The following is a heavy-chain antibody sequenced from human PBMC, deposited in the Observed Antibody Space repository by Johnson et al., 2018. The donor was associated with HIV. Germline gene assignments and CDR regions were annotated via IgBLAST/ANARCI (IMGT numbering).Heavy chain of an antibody. J-gene: IGHJ3*02. CDR2: INSDGSRT. Sequence: VQLVESGGGLVQPGGSLRLSCAASRFSFSSYWMHWVSQAPGKGLVWVSRINSDGSRTNYAVSVTCRFTISRDNAKNTLYLQMSSLRAEDTAVYYCARHYGWGDHWDAFDIWGQGTMVTVSS. V-gene: IGHV3-74*01. D-gene: IGHD4-17*01. CDR3: ARHYGWGDHWDAFDI. CDR1: RFSFSSYW.